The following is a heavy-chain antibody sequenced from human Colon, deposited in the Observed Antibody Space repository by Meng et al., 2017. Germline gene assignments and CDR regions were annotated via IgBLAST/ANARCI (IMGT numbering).Heavy chain of an antibody. CDR1: GFTFSSYA. D-gene: IGHD7-27*01. CDR2: ISKDGNKQ. V-gene: IGHV3-30*01. Sequence: GESLKISCAASGFTFSSYAVHWVRQSAGKGLEWVAVISKDGNKQYYADSVKGRFTFSRDNAKNTLYLRMNSLRVEDSALYYCAKDGDIGFTDFDYWGQGTLVTVSS. CDR3: AKDGDIGFTDFDY. J-gene: IGHJ4*02.